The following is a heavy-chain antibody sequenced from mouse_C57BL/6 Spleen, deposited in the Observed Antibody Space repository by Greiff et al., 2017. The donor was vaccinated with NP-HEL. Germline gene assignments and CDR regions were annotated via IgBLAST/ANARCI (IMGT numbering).Heavy chain of an antibody. J-gene: IGHJ1*03. CDR1: GFTFSSYA. D-gene: IGHD2-5*01. V-gene: IGHV5-4*03. Sequence: EVKLMESGGGLVKPGGSLKLSCAASGFTFSSYAMSWVRQTPEQRLEWVATISDGGSYTYYPDHVKGRFTISRDNAKNNLYLQMSHLKSEDTAMYYCASYSNYPYWYFDVWGTGTTVTVSS. CDR3: ASYSNYPYWYFDV. CDR2: ISDGGSYT.